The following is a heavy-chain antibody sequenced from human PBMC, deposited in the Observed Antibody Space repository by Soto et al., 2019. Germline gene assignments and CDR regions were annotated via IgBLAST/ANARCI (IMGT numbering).Heavy chain of an antibody. D-gene: IGHD3-3*01. CDR1: GFTFSSYE. J-gene: IGHJ6*02. V-gene: IGHV3-48*03. CDR3: ARVEIFAVVIIEPLCGMDV. CDR2: ISSIGSTI. Sequence: GGSLRLSCAASGFTFSSYEMNWVRQAPGKGLEWVSYISSIGSTIYYADSVKGRFTISRDNAKNSLYLQMNSLRAEDTAVCYGARVEIFAVVIIEPLCGMDVWGQGTTVTVSS.